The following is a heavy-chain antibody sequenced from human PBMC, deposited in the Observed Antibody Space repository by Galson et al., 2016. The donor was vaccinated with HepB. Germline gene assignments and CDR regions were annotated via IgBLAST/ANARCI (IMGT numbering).Heavy chain of an antibody. CDR1: GASISIYY. CDR2: ISYGGSP. D-gene: IGHD1-1*01. CDR3: ARDGARGPGERDLDL. Sequence: SETLSLTCTVSGASISIYYWNWVRQSPGGRLEWIGYISYGGSPDYNPSLTSRVTISQDQSKHQFPLKLTSVTAADTAIYCCARDGARGPGERDLDLWGRGTLVTVSS. V-gene: IGHV4-59*01. J-gene: IGHJ2*01.